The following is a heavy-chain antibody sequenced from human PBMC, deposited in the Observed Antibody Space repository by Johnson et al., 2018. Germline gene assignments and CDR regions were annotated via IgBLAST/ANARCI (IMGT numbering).Heavy chain of an antibody. D-gene: IGHD2-21*01. CDR1: GFTFDDYA. CDR3: AKDHSFAFDI. J-gene: IGHJ3*02. Sequence: VQLVESGGGLVQPGRSLRLSCAASGFTFDDYAMHWVRQAPGKGLEWVSGISWNSGSIGYADSVKGRFTISRDNAKNSLYLQMNSLSAEDTAVYYCAKDHSFAFDIWGQGTVVTVSS. CDR2: ISWNSGSI. V-gene: IGHV3-9*01.